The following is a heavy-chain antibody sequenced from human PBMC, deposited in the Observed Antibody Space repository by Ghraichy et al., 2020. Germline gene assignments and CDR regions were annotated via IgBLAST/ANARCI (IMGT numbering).Heavy chain of an antibody. J-gene: IGHJ4*02. CDR1: GGSISSYY. V-gene: IGHV4-59*01. D-gene: IGHD6-19*01. CDR2: IYYSGST. Sequence: SETLSLTCTVSGGSISSYYWSWIRQPPGKGLEWIGYIYYSGSTNYNPSLKSRVTISVDTSKNQFSLKLSSETAADTAVYYCARVPLMKRSIAVAGVYFDYWGQGTLVTVSS. CDR3: ARVPLMKRSIAVAGVYFDY.